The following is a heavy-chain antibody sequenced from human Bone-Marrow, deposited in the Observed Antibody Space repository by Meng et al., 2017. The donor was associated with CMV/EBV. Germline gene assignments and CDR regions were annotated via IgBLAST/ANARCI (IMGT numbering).Heavy chain of an antibody. CDR3: AKDIGALITPGYYGMDV. V-gene: IGHV3-21*04. CDR1: GFTFSSYS. CDR2: ISSSSSYI. D-gene: IGHD3-22*01. J-gene: IGHJ6*02. Sequence: GESLKISCAASGFTFSSYSMNWVRQAPGKGLEWVSSISSSSSYIYYADSVKGRFTISRDNAKNSLYLQMNSLRAEDMALYYCAKDIGALITPGYYGMDVWGQGTTVTVYS.